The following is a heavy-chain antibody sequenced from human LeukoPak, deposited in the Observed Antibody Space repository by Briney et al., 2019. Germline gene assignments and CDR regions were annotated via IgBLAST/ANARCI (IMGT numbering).Heavy chain of an antibody. V-gene: IGHV1-18*01. Sequence: GASVKVSCKASGYTFTSYGISWVRQAPGQGLEWMGWISAYNGNTNYAQKLQGRVTMTTDTSTSTAYMELRSLRSDDTAVYYCARAPYGDYAEYFQHWGQGTLVTVSS. CDR2: ISAYNGNT. J-gene: IGHJ1*01. CDR3: ARAPYGDYAEYFQH. D-gene: IGHD4-17*01. CDR1: GYTFTSYG.